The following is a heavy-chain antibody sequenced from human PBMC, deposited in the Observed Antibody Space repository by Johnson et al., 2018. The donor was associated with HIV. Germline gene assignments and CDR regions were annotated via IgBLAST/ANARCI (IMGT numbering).Heavy chain of an antibody. J-gene: IGHJ3*02. CDR1: GFTFSDYY. V-gene: IGHV3-11*04. D-gene: IGHD1-26*01. CDR2: ISSGGDST. CDR3: ARDWVGTNAFDI. Sequence: QVQLVESGGGLVQPGGSLRLSCAASGFTFSDYYMSWIRQAPGKGLEWVSYISSGGDSTYYTESVKGRFTISRDNGKNSLFLLMNSLRAEDTAVYYCARDWVGTNAFDIWGQGTMVTVSS.